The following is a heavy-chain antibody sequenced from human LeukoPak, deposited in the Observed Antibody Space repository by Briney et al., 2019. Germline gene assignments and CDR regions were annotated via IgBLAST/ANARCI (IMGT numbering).Heavy chain of an antibody. D-gene: IGHD3-3*01. J-gene: IGHJ4*02. CDR2: IYSSGNT. Sequence: GGSLRLSCAASGFTFSSYAMSWVRQAPGKGLEWVSVIYSSGNTYYADSVKGRFTISRDNSKNTLYLQMNSLRAEDTAVYYCARGEWDYDFWSEGDYWGQGTLVTVSS. V-gene: IGHV3-23*05. CDR1: GFTFSSYA. CDR3: ARGEWDYDFWSEGDY.